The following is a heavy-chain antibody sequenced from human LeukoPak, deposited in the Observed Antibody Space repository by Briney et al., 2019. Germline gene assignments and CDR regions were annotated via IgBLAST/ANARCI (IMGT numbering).Heavy chain of an antibody. CDR3: ARVGARVPRRNYGMHV. CDR1: GFTFSSYD. J-gene: IGHJ6*02. V-gene: IGHV3-13*01. CDR2: IGTAGGT. Sequence: GGSLRLSCAASGFTFSSYDMHWVRQATGKGLEWVSSIGTAGGTYYPGSVKGRFTISRENAKNSLYLQMNSLRAGDTAVYYCARVGARVPRRNYGMHVSGQGTTVTVSS. D-gene: IGHD3-16*01.